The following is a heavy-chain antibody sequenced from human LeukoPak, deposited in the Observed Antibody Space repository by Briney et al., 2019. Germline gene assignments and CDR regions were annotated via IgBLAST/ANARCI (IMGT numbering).Heavy chain of an antibody. J-gene: IGHJ4*02. V-gene: IGHV4-4*07. Sequence: SEILSLTCTVSGGSISSYYWSWIRQPAGKGLEWIGRIYTSGSTNYNPSLKSRVTMSVDTSKNQFSLKLSSVTAADTAVYYCPRDRGSSSWQPLDYWGQGTLVTVSS. D-gene: IGHD6-13*01. CDR3: PRDRGSSSWQPLDY. CDR2: IYTSGST. CDR1: GGSISSYY.